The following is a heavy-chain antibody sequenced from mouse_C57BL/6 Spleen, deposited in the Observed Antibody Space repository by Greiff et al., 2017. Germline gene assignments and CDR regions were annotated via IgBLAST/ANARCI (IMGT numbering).Heavy chain of an antibody. J-gene: IGHJ4*01. V-gene: IGHV1-76*01. CDR1: GYTFTDYY. CDR2: IYPGSGNN. D-gene: IGHD2-5*01. Sequence: QVQLQQSGAELVRPGASVTLSCKASGYTFTDYYINWVKQRPGQGLEWIRRIYPGSGNNYYNEKFKGKATLTAEKSSSTAYMQLSSLTSEDSAVYFCARSGYSNYVYAMDYWGQGTSVTVSS. CDR3: ARSGYSNYVYAMDY.